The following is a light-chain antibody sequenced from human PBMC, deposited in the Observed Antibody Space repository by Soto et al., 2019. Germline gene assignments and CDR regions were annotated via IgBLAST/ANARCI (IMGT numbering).Light chain of an antibody. CDR3: CSYTTSNTRQIV. CDR1: SSDVGGYNY. Sequence: QSVLTQPASVSGSPGQSITISCTGTSSDVGGYNYVSWYQHHPGKAPKLMIYDVSNRPSGVSNRFSGSKSGNTASLTISGLQPEDEADYYCCSYTTSNTRQIVFGTGAKVTV. J-gene: IGLJ1*01. V-gene: IGLV2-14*03. CDR2: DVS.